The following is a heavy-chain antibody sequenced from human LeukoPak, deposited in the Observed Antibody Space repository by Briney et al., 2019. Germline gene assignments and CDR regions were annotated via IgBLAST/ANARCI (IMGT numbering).Heavy chain of an antibody. D-gene: IGHD3-3*01. CDR3: ARGGITIFGVVSYMDV. CDR2: ISSSGSTI. CDR1: GFTFSSYE. V-gene: IGHV3-48*03. Sequence: GGSLRLSCAASGFTFSSYEMNWVRQAPGKGLGWVSYISSSGSTIYYADSVKGRFTISRDNAKNSLYLQMNSLRAEDTALYYCARGGITIFGVVSYMDVWGKGTTVTVSS. J-gene: IGHJ6*03.